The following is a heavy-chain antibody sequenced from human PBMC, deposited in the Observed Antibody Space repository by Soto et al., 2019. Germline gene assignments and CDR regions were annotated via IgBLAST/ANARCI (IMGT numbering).Heavy chain of an antibody. Sequence: SETLSLTCAVYGGSFSGYYWSWIRQPPGKGLEWIGEINHSGSTNYNPSLKSRVTISVDTSKNQFSLKLSSVTAADTAVYYCARGGYCSSTSCSNGGWPDPWGQGTLVTVSS. D-gene: IGHD2-2*01. CDR2: INHSGST. J-gene: IGHJ5*02. CDR1: GGSFSGYY. V-gene: IGHV4-34*01. CDR3: ARGGYCSSTSCSNGGWPDP.